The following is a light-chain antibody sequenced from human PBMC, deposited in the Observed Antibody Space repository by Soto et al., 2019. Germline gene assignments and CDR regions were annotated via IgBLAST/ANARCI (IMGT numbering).Light chain of an antibody. CDR2: WAS. J-gene: IGKJ3*01. Sequence: DIVMTQSPDSLAVSLGERATINCKSSQSGLYSSNNKNYLAWYQQKPGQPPKLLIYWASTRESGVPDRFSGSGSGTDFTLTISSLQAEDVAVYYCQQYYSTPFTCGPGTKVDIK. CDR3: QQYYSTPFT. V-gene: IGKV4-1*01. CDR1: QSGLYSSNNKNY.